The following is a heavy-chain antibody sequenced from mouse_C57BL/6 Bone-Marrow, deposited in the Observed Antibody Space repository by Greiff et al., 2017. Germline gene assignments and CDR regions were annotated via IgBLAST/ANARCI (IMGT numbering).Heavy chain of an antibody. D-gene: IGHD2-2*01. Sequence: QVQLQQSGAELARPGASVTLSCKASGYTFTSYGISGVKQRTGQGLGWIGEIYPGSGNTYYNEKFKGKATLTADKSSSTAYMELRSLTSEDSAVYFCARTVTTNYWGQGTTRTVPS. CDR3: ARTVTTNY. J-gene: IGHJ2*01. CDR1: GYTFTSYG. V-gene: IGHV1-81*01. CDR2: IYPGSGNT.